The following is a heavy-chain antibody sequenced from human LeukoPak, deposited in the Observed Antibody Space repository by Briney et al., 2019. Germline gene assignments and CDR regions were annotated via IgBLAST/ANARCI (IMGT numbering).Heavy chain of an antibody. D-gene: IGHD4-23*01. CDR2: ISSGGRTI. Sequence: GGSLRLSCAASGFTFTDSFMTCIRQAPGKGLEWVSSISSGGRTIYYADFVKGRFTISRDNAKSSLDLQMNSLRAEDTAVYYCARRAGGYSHPYDYWGQGTLVTVSS. CDR1: GFTFTDSF. V-gene: IGHV3-11*01. CDR3: ARRAGGYSHPYDY. J-gene: IGHJ4*02.